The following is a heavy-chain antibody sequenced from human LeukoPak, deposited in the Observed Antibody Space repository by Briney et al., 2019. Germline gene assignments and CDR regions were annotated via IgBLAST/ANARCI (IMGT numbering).Heavy chain of an antibody. CDR2: IYNTGTT. J-gene: IGHJ6*02. CDR1: GGSIGNYY. D-gene: IGHD2-15*01. Sequence: SETLSLTCTVSGGSIGNYYWSWLRQPPGKGLEWIGYIYNTGTTNYNPSLKSRVTISLDTSKNQFSLKLSSVTAADTAVYYCARGRYCSGASCYFMDVWGQGTTVTASS. V-gene: IGHV4-59*01. CDR3: ARGRYCSGASCYFMDV.